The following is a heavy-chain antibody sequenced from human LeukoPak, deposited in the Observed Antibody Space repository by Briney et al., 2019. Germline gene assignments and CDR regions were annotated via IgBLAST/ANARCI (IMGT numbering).Heavy chain of an antibody. CDR1: GFIFSSYA. CDR3: AKGDLPSGYDSSGWYWDY. D-gene: IGHD6-19*01. V-gene: IGHV3-23*01. Sequence: GGSLRLSCTASGFIFSSYAMTWVRQAPGKGLEWVSSISGSGGSTYYADSAKGRFSISRDNSKNTLYLQMNSLRAEDMAIYYCAKGDLPSGYDSSGWYWDYWGQGTLVTVSS. CDR2: ISGSGGST. J-gene: IGHJ4*02.